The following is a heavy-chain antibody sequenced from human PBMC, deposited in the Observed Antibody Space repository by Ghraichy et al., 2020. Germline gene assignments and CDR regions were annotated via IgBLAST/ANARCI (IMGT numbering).Heavy chain of an antibody. Sequence: SETLSLTCTVSGGSISSSSYYWGWIRQPPGKGLEWIGSIYYSGSTYYNPSLKSRVTISVDTSKNQFSLKLSSVTAADTAVYYCARHLGSSSYPYYFDYWGQGTLVTVSS. D-gene: IGHD6-6*01. V-gene: IGHV4-39*01. CDR1: GGSISSSSYY. J-gene: IGHJ4*02. CDR3: ARHLGSSSYPYYFDY. CDR2: IYYSGST.